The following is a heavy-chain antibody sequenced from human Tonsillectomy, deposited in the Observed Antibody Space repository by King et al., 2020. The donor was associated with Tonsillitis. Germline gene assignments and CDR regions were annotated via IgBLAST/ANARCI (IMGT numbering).Heavy chain of an antibody. CDR3: TTDRMGRGVVDVFDM. V-gene: IGHV3-15*01. CDR1: GFTFSNAW. D-gene: IGHD3-10*01. CDR2: IKSKSDGGAT. Sequence: VQLVESGGGLVKPGGSLRLSCAASGFTFSNAWMSWVRQAPGKGLEWVGRIKSKSDGGATDYAAPVRGRFTISRDDSKNTLYLQMNSLETEDTAVYYCTTDRMGRGVVDVFDMWGQGTMVTVSS. J-gene: IGHJ3*02.